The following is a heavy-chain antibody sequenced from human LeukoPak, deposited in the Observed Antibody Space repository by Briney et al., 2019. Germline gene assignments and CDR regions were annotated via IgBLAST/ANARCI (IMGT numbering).Heavy chain of an antibody. CDR3: AEALRYDSSGYYSDYYYYYMDA. J-gene: IGHJ6*03. Sequence: GSLRLSCAASGFTFSSYGMSWVRQAPGKGLEWVSAISGSGGSTYYADSVKGRFTISRDNSKNTLYLQMNSLRAEDTAVYYCAEALRYDSSGYYSDYYYYYMDAWGKGTTVTISS. D-gene: IGHD3-22*01. CDR1: GFTFSSYG. CDR2: ISGSGGST. V-gene: IGHV3-23*01.